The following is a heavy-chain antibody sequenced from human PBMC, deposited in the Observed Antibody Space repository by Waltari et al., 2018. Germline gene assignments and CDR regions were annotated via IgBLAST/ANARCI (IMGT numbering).Heavy chain of an antibody. CDR2: ISSSRSTI. V-gene: IGHV3-48*03. J-gene: IGHJ4*02. Sequence: EVQLVVSGGGLVQPGGSLRLSCAASGFTLSSYELNWVRPAPGQGLEGVSYISSSRSTIYYADSGEGVFSSSSDNAENSQYLLINSLRAEGAAVYYCACGGREWRLLPIDYWGQGTLVTVSS. CDR3: ACGGREWRLLPIDY. CDR1: GFTLSSYE. D-gene: IGHD1-26*01.